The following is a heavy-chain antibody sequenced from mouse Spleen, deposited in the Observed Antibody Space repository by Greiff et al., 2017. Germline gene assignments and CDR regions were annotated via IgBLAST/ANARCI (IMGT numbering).Heavy chain of an antibody. Sequence: EVQRVESGGGLVKLGGSLKLSCAASGFTFSSYAMSWVRQTPEKRLEWVATISSGGGNTYYPDSVKGRFTISRDNAKNTLYLQMSSLKSEDTAMYYCARHSYYYGSSSYYAMDYWGQGTSVTVSS. V-gene: IGHV5-9-3*01. CDR1: GFTFSSYA. CDR3: ARHSYYYGSSSYYAMDY. D-gene: IGHD1-1*01. CDR2: ISSGGGNT. J-gene: IGHJ4*01.